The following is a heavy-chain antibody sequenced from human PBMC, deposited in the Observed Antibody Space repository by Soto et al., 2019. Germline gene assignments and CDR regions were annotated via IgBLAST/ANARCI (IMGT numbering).Heavy chain of an antibody. J-gene: IGHJ4*02. V-gene: IGHV6-1*01. CDR3: AREVYSMGSNRHLFDY. CDR2: TYYRSRWYN. D-gene: IGHD2-15*01. CDR1: GDTVSSKSSA. Sequence: SQTLSLTCAISGDTVSSKSSAWNWIRQSPSRGLEWLGRTYYRSRWYNDNALFVNSRMTINPDTSKNQFSLQLKSVTPEDTAVYYCAREVYSMGSNRHLFDYWGQGTLVTVSS.